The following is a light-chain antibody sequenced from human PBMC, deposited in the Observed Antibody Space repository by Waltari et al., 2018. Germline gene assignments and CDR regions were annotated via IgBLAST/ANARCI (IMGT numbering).Light chain of an antibody. Sequence: EIVLTQSPGTLSLSPGERATVSCRASQSVSRTLAWYQQKPGQAPSLLIYAAATRAPGIPDRFSGSGSGTDFSLTISRLEPEDFAVYYCQHYVRLPATFGQGTNVEIK. CDR3: QHYVRLPAT. CDR1: QSVSRT. V-gene: IGKV3-20*01. CDR2: AAA. J-gene: IGKJ1*01.